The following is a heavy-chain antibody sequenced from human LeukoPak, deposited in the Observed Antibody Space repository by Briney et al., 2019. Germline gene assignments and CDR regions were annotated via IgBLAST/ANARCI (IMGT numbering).Heavy chain of an antibody. V-gene: IGHV4-39*02. CDR1: GGSISSSSYY. CDR3: ARDRRGRVD. CDR2: IYYSGST. Sequence: SETLSLTCTVSGGSISSSSYYWGWIRQPPGKGLEWVGSIYYSGSTYYNPSLKSRVTISVDTSKNQFSLKLSSVTAADTAVYYCARDRRGRVDWGQGTLVTVSS. J-gene: IGHJ4*02. D-gene: IGHD1-26*01.